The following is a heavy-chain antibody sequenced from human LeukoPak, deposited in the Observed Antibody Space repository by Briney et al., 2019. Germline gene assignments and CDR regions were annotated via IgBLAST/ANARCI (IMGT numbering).Heavy chain of an antibody. CDR1: GFTFSSHG. CDR2: ISNDGSDK. Sequence: GRSLRLSCAASGFTFSSHGMHWVRQAPGKGPEWVAVISNDGSDKHCADSVKGRFTISRDNSKNTLYLQIDSLRAEDTALYYCAKSSSGGSCYSVGGCWFDPWGQGTLVTVSS. V-gene: IGHV3-30*18. D-gene: IGHD2-15*01. J-gene: IGHJ5*02. CDR3: AKSSSGGSCYSVGGCWFDP.